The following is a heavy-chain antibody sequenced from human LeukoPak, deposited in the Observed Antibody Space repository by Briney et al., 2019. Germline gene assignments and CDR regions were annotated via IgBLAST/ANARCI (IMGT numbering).Heavy chain of an antibody. D-gene: IGHD6-19*01. CDR2: MNPNSGNT. Sequence: ASVKVSCKASGYTFTSYDINWVRQATGQGLEWMGWMNPNSGNTGYAQKFQGRVTMTRNTSISTAYMELRSLRSDDTAVYYCARDRSRYSSGWYAFDYWGQGTLVTVSS. CDR3: ARDRSRYSSGWYAFDY. J-gene: IGHJ4*02. V-gene: IGHV1-8*01. CDR1: GYTFTSYD.